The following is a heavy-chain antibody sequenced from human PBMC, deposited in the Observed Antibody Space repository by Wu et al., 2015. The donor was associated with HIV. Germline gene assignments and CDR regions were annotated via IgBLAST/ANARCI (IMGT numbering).Heavy chain of an antibody. CDR3: ARDRATGSRYLYYFDY. CDR1: GGTFSSYA. Sequence: QVQLVQSGAEVKKPGSSVKVSCKASGGTFSSYAISWVRQAPGQGLEWMGRIIPIFGTANYAQKFQGRATITADESTSTAYMELSSLRSEDTAVYYCARDRATGSRYLYYFDYWGQGTLVTVSS. V-gene: IGHV1-69*18. CDR2: IIPIFGTA. J-gene: IGHJ4*02. D-gene: IGHD1-26*01.